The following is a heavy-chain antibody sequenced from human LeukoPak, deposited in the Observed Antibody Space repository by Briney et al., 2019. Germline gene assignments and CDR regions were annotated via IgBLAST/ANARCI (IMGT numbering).Heavy chain of an antibody. Sequence: GESLKISCKGSGYSFTNYWIAWVRQMPGKGLEWMGFIYPGDSNTRYSPSFQGQVTISADKSISTAYLQWSSLTASDTAMYYCATEGCSSTSCQGNAFDIWGQGTMVTVSS. D-gene: IGHD2-2*01. V-gene: IGHV5-51*01. CDR3: ATEGCSSTSCQGNAFDI. J-gene: IGHJ3*02. CDR2: IYPGDSNT. CDR1: GYSFTNYW.